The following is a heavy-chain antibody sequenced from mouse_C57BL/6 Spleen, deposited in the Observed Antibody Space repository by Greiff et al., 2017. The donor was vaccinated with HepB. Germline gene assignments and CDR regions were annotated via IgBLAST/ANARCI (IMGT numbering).Heavy chain of an antibody. D-gene: IGHD1-1*01. CDR1: GYTFTSYG. CDR3: ARGEATPWFAY. CDR2: IYPRSGNT. V-gene: IGHV1-81*01. J-gene: IGHJ3*01. Sequence: QVQLKESGAELARPGASVKLSCKASGYTFTSYGISWVKQRTGQGLEWIGEIYPRSGNTYYNEKFKGKATLTADKSSSTAYMELRSLTSEDSAVYFCARGEATPWFAYWGQGTLVTVSA.